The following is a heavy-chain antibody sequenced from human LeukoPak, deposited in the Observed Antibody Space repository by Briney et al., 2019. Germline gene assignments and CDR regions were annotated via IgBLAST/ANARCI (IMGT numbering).Heavy chain of an antibody. CDR3: ARGNRDSSGFYYYYGMDV. J-gene: IGHJ6*02. V-gene: IGHV3-9*01. D-gene: IGHD6-19*01. CDR1: GFTFDDYA. CDR2: ISWDSKNI. Sequence: GRSLRLSCAASGFTFDDYAMCWVRQAPGKGLEWVSGISWDSKNIGYAASVKGRFTISRDNAKDSLHLQLSSLRAEDTAFYYCARGNRDSSGFYYYYGMDVWGQGTTVTVSS.